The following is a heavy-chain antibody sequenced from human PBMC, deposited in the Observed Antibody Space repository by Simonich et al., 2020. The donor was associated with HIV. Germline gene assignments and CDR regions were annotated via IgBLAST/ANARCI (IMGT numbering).Heavy chain of an antibody. D-gene: IGHD6-6*01. CDR1: GGSFSGYY. CDR2: INHSGST. Sequence: QVQLQQWGAGLLKPSETLSLTCAVYGGSFSGYYWSWIRQPPGKGVEWIGEINHSGSTNYNPTLKSRVTISVDTSKNQFSRKLSSVTAADTAVYYCASPRMVAARPFDYWGQGTLVTVSS. J-gene: IGHJ4*02. CDR3: ASPRMVAARPFDY. V-gene: IGHV4-34*01.